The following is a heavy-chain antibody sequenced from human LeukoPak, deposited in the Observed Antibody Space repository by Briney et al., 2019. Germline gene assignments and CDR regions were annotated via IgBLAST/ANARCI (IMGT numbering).Heavy chain of an antibody. CDR2: INAYNGNT. CDR3: ARALLASGYRGEGAFDI. D-gene: IGHD5-12*01. J-gene: IGHJ3*02. CDR1: GYTFTSYG. Sequence: ASVKVSCKASGYTFTSYGISWVRQAPGQGLEWMGRINAYNGNTNYAQKLQDRVTMTTDTSTSTAYMELRSLRSDDTAVYYCARALLASGYRGEGAFDIGRQDTMHTVSS. V-gene: IGHV1-18*01.